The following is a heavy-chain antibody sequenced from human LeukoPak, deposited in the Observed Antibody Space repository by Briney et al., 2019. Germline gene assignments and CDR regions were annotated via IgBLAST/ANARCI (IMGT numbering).Heavy chain of an antibody. J-gene: IGHJ4*02. CDR1: GCTFTSYD. CDR3: ARGRYCSSTSCYPFDY. V-gene: IGHV1-8*03. Sequence: ASVKVSCKASGCTFTSYDINWVRQATGQGLEWMGWMNPDSGNTGYAQKFQGRVTITRNTSISTAYMELSSLRSEDTAVYYCARGRYCSSTSCYPFDYWGQGTLVTVSS. CDR2: MNPDSGNT. D-gene: IGHD2-2*01.